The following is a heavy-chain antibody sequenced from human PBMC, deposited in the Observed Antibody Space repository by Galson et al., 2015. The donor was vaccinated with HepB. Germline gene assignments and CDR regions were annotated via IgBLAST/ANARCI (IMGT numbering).Heavy chain of an antibody. V-gene: IGHV3-23*01. CDR3: ASKALYGFAFDH. D-gene: IGHD2-8*01. CDR1: GFTFSTYA. J-gene: IGHJ4*02. Sequence: SLRLSCAASGFTFSTYAMRWVRQAPGKGLEWVSSISGSGNSTDYADSVKGRFTISRDNSKNTLYLQMNSLRAEDTAVYYCASKALYGFAFDHWGQGTLVTVSS. CDR2: ISGSGNST.